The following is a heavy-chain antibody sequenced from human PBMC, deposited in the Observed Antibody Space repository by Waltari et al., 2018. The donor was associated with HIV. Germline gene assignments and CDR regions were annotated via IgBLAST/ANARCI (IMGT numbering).Heavy chain of an antibody. D-gene: IGHD2-15*01. CDR3: AREEVVVVVAAKGPWFDP. V-gene: IGHV4-39*07. J-gene: IGHJ5*02. CDR1: GGSISSSSYY. CDR2: IYYRCST. Sequence: QLQLQESGPGLVKPSETLSLTCTVSGGSISSSSYYWGWIRQPPGKGLEWIGSIYYRCSTYYNPSLKSRVTISVDTSKNQFSLKLSSVTAADTAVYYCAREEVVVVVAAKGPWFDPWGQGTLVTVSS.